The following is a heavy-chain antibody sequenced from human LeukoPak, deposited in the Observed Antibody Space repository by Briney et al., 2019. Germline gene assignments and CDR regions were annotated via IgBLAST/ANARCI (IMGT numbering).Heavy chain of an antibody. D-gene: IGHD1-1*01. CDR3: AKEAGAAGASWNIDF. CDR2: ISASSDSQ. J-gene: IGHJ4*02. Sequence: GGSLRLSCVASGFSFQNYGMAWVRPVPGKGLEWVSAISASSDSQYYTDSVKGRFTISRDNSKNTLYLQMSSLRVEDTAVYFCAKEAGAAGASWNIDFWGQGALVTVSS. V-gene: IGHV3-23*01. CDR1: GFSFQNYG.